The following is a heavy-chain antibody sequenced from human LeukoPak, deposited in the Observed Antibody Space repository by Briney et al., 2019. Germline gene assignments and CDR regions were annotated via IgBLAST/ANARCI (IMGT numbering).Heavy chain of an antibody. J-gene: IGHJ4*02. D-gene: IGHD3-10*01. V-gene: IGHV3-30*02. CDR3: AKGRKGLLLVRGADFDY. CDR1: GFTFSSYS. CDR2: IRYDGSNK. Sequence: GGSLRLSCAASGFTFSSYSMNWVRQAPGKGLEWVAFIRYDGSNKYYADSVKGRFTISRDNSKNTLYLQMNSLRAEDTAVYYCAKGRKGLLLVRGADFDYWGQGTLVTVSS.